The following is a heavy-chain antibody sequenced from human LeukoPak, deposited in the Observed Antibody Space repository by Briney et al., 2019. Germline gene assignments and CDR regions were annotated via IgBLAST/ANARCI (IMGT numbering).Heavy chain of an antibody. CDR3: ARVPNYYGSGSQFWFDP. D-gene: IGHD3-10*01. CDR2: IYYSGST. J-gene: IGHJ5*02. V-gene: IGHV4-59*01. CDR1: GGSISSYY. Sequence: SETLSLTCTVSGGSISSYYWSWIRQPPGKGLEWIGYIYYSGSTNYNPSLKSRVTISVDTSKNQFSLKLSSVTAADTAVYCCARVPNYYGSGSQFWFDPWGQGTLVTVSS.